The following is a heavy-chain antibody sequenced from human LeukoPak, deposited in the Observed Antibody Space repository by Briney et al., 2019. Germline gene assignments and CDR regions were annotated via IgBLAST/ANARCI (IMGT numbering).Heavy chain of an antibody. D-gene: IGHD2-21*01. CDR1: GFTFSCYG. CDR2: IRYDGSNK. Sequence: GSLRLSCXASGFTFSCYGMHWVRQATGKGLEWVAFIRYDGSNKYYADSVKGRFTISRDNSKNTLYLQMNSLRAEDTAVYYCAKDVVVIARGGDYWGQGTLVTVSS. CDR3: AKDVVVIARGGDY. V-gene: IGHV3-30*02. J-gene: IGHJ4*02.